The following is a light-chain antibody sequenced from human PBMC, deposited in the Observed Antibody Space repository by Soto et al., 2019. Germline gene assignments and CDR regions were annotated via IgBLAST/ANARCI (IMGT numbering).Light chain of an antibody. CDR3: SSYAGNNIHYV. J-gene: IGLJ1*01. V-gene: IGLV2-8*01. Sequence: QSALTQPPSASGSAGQSVTISCTGTSTDVGGYNYVSWYQQHPGKAPKLMIYEVNKRPSGVPDRFSGSKSGNTASLTVSGLQAKDEADYYCSSYAGNNIHYVFGTGTKLTVL. CDR2: EVN. CDR1: STDVGGYNY.